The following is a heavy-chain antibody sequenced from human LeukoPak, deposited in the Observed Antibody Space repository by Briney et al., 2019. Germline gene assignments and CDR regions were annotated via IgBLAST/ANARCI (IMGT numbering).Heavy chain of an antibody. D-gene: IGHD5-18*01. CDR2: IIPILGIA. CDR1: GYTFSNYG. CDR3: ARTKKLPSMVTTLPLGY. J-gene: IGHJ4*02. V-gene: IGHV1-69*04. Sequence: GASVKVSCKTSGYTFSNYGVSWVRQAPGQGLEWMGRIIPILGIANYAQKFQGRVTITADKSTSTAYMELSSLRSEDTAVYYCARTKKLPSMVTTLPLGYWGQGTPVTVSS.